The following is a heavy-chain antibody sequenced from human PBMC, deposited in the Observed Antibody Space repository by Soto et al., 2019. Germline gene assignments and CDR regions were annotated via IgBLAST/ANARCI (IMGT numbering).Heavy chain of an antibody. V-gene: IGHV1-69*01. Sequence: QVQLVQSGAEAKRPGSSVKVSCKASGGTFSSYAISWVRQAPGQGLEWLGGILPSFGKGNYQQNFQGRLTITADESTSTVYMELSGLTSGDTAVYYCARERGGYNRGDFEFWGQGTLVTVSS. CDR2: ILPSFGKG. J-gene: IGHJ4*02. CDR3: ARERGGYNRGDFEF. D-gene: IGHD5-12*01. CDR1: GGTFSSYA.